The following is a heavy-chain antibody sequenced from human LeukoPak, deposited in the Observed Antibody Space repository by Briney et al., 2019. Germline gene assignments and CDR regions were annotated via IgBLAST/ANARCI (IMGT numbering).Heavy chain of an antibody. J-gene: IGHJ4*02. V-gene: IGHV4-4*07. CDR3: SVVGKDSSGYYRIFDY. D-gene: IGHD3-22*01. CDR1: GGSISSYY. CDR2: IYTSGST. Sequence: SETLSLTCIVSGGSISSYYWSWVRQPAGKGLEWIGRIYTSGSTNYNPSLKSRVTISVDKSKNQFSLKLSAVTGADTAVYYCSVVGKDSSGYYRIFDYWGQGTLVTVSS.